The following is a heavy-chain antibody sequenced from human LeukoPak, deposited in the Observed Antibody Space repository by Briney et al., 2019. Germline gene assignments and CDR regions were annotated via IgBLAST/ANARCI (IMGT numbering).Heavy chain of an antibody. D-gene: IGHD3-3*01. Sequence: GGSLRLSCAASGFTFSSYAMSWGRQAPGKGLEWVSAISGSGGSTYYADSVKGRFTISRDNSKNTLYLQMNSLRAEDTAVYYCAKRHYDFWSGYQNQMYYFDYWGQGTLVTVSS. CDR3: AKRHYDFWSGYQNQMYYFDY. CDR1: GFTFSSYA. CDR2: ISGSGGST. J-gene: IGHJ4*02. V-gene: IGHV3-23*01.